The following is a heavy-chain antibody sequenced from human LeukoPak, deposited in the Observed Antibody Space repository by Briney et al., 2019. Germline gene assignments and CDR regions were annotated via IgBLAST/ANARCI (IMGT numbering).Heavy chain of an antibody. V-gene: IGHV1-46*01. J-gene: IGHJ6*02. CDR2: INPSGGST. Sequence: ASVKVSCKASGYTFTSYYMHWVRQAPGQGLEWMGRINPSGGSTSYAQKFQGRVTMTRDTSTSTVYMELSSLRSEDTTVYYCASRTDFWSGYYIPGVYYYGMDVWGQGTTVTVSS. CDR1: GYTFTSYY. CDR3: ASRTDFWSGYYIPGVYYYGMDV. D-gene: IGHD3-3*01.